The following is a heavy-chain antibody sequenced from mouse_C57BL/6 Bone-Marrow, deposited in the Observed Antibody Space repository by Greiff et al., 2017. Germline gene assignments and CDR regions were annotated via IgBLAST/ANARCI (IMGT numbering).Heavy chain of an antibody. CDR2: IYPGSGST. CDR3: ARRGAGHGFAY. Sequence: QVQLQQPGAELVKPGASVKMSCKASGYTFTSYWITWVKQRPGQGLEWIGDIYPGSGSTNYNEKFKSKATLTVDTTSRTAYMQLSSLTSEDSAVYYCARRGAGHGFAYWGQGTLVTVSA. J-gene: IGHJ3*01. CDR1: GYTFTSYW. D-gene: IGHD3-2*02. V-gene: IGHV1-55*01.